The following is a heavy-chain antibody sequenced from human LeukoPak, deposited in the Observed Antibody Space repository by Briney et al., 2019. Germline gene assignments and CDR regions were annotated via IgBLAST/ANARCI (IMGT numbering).Heavy chain of an antibody. V-gene: IGHV4-34*01. Sequence: PSETVSLTCAVYSDSFSGYYWSWMRQPPGKGRVWIGGIYYSGSTYYNPSLKCRVTISVDTSKNQCSLKLRLGRVTYAAVAVYSCVGPGEMSAFYDYWGQ. CDR2: IYYSGST. CDR1: SDSFSGYY. CDR3: VGPGEMSAFYDY. D-gene: IGHD5-24*01. J-gene: IGHJ4*02.